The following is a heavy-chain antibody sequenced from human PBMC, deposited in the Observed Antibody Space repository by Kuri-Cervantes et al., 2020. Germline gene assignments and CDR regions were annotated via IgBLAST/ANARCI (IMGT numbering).Heavy chain of an antibody. CDR2: IIPLSDTI. CDR3: ARDEKVMGALDN. CDR1: GGTFSNHA. Sequence: SVKVSCKPSGGTFSNHAFNWVRQGPGQGLEWMGSIIPLSDTINYAEKFQARVTITADKSTRIVYMELRSLRSEDTAVYFCARDEKVMGALDNWGQGTLVTVSS. J-gene: IGHJ4*02. V-gene: IGHV1-69*06. D-gene: IGHD1-26*01.